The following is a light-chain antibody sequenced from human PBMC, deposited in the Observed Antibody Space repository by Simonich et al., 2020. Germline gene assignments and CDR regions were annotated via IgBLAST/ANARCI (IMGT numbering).Light chain of an antibody. CDR3: QQYNSYSWT. V-gene: IGKV1-5*03. CDR2: KAS. CDR1: QSISSW. Sequence: IQMTQSPSTLSASVGDRVTITCRASQSISSWLAWYQQKPGKAPKILIYKASSLESGVPSRFSGSVSGTEVTLTISSLQPDDFATYYCQQYNSYSWTFGQGTKVEIK. J-gene: IGKJ1*01.